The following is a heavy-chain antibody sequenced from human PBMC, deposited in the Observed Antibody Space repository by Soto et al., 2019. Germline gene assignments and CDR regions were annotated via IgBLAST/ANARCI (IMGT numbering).Heavy chain of an antibody. Sequence: GGSLRLSCAASGFTFSCSAMHWVRQSSGKGLEWVGRIRSKANGYATAYAASVKGRFTISRDDSKNTAYLQMNSLKTEDTAVYYCTRLGTLYYYDSSGYSSYYYGMDVWGQGTTVTVSS. CDR1: GFTFSCSA. CDR2: IRSKANGYAT. V-gene: IGHV3-73*01. J-gene: IGHJ6*02. CDR3: TRLGTLYYYDSSGYSSYYYGMDV. D-gene: IGHD3-22*01.